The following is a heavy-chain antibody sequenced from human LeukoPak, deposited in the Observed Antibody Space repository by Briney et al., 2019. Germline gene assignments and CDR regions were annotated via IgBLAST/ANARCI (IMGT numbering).Heavy chain of an antibody. CDR1: GGSISSYY. V-gene: IGHV4-59*01. D-gene: IGHD3-22*01. J-gene: IGHJ3*02. CDR3: ARDREHTYYYDRSGYRDAFDI. Sequence: SETLSLTCTVSGGSISSYYWSWIRQPPGKGLEWIGYIYYSGSTNYNPSLKSRVTISVDTSKNQFSLKLSSVTAADTAVYYCARDREHTYYYDRSGYRDAFDIWGQGTMVTVSS. CDR2: IYYSGST.